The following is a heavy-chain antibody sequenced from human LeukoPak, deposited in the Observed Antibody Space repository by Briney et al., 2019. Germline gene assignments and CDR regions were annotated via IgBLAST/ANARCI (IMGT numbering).Heavy chain of an antibody. CDR2: IYYSGST. CDR1: GGSISSSSYY. D-gene: IGHD1-26*01. Sequence: SETLSLTCTVSGGSISSSSYYWGWIRQPPGKGLEWIGSIYYSGSTYYNPSLKSRVTISVDTSKNQFSLKLSSVTAADTAVYYCARDQKLLRSFDYWGQGTLVTVSS. J-gene: IGHJ4*02. CDR3: ARDQKLLRSFDY. V-gene: IGHV4-39*07.